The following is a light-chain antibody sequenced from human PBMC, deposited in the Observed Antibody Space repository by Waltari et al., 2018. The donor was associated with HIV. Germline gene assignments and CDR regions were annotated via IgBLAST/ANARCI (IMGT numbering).Light chain of an antibody. CDR1: RSNIGSNY. J-gene: IGLJ1*01. CDR2: RNN. V-gene: IGLV1-47*01. CDR3: AAWDDTLSGPD. Sequence: QSVLTQPPSASGTPGQRVTISCSGSRSNIGSNYVYWYQQLPGTAPKLLIDRNNERPSGVPDRFSGSKSGTSASLAISGLRSEDEADYYCAAWDDTLSGPDFGTGTKVTVL.